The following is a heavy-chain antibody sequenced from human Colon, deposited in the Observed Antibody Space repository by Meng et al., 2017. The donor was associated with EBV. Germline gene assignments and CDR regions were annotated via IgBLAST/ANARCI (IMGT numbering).Heavy chain of an antibody. Sequence: VQLRRWGAGLLKPSETLSLTCAGYGGPSSNFYWSWIRQPPGKGLEWIGEMNQSGSTNYNPSLKSRVTISVDASKNQFSLKLSSVTAADTAVYYCARAWGYCSSGSCRTGWGQGTLVTVSS. J-gene: IGHJ4*02. CDR3: ARAWGYCSSGSCRTG. D-gene: IGHD2-15*01. CDR1: GGPSSNFY. V-gene: IGHV4-34*01. CDR2: MNQSGST.